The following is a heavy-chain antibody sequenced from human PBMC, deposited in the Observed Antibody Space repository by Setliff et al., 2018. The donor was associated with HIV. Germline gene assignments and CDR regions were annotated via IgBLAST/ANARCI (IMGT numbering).Heavy chain of an antibody. CDR2: INPNNGGT. CDR1: GFLVTGYI. V-gene: IGHV1-2*06. J-gene: IGHJ3*01. Sequence: ASVKVSCKALGFLVTGYIVHWVRQAPGHGPEWLGRINPNNGGTNYAQKFQGRVTMSLDTSTSTVYLELKALTSDDTAVYYCVRPRVFDSFDVWGPGTMVTVSS. CDR3: VRPRVFDSFDV.